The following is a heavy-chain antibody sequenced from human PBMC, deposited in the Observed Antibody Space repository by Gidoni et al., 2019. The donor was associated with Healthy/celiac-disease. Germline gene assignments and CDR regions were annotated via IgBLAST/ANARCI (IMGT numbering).Heavy chain of an antibody. J-gene: IGHJ4*02. Sequence: EVQLVESGGGLVKPGGSLRLSCAASGFTFSSYSMNWVRQAPGKGLEWVSSISSSSSYIYYADSEKGRFTISRDNAKNSLYLQMNSLRAEDTAVYYCHVGVGATSFDYWGQGTLVTVSS. D-gene: IGHD1-26*01. CDR3: HVGVGATSFDY. CDR1: GFTFSSYS. CDR2: ISSSSSYI. V-gene: IGHV3-21*01.